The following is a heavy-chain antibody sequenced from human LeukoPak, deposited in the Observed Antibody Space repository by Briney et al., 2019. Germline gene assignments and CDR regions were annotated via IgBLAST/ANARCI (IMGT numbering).Heavy chain of an antibody. Sequence: GGSLRLSCAASGFTFSSYAMHWVRQAPGKGLEWVAVISYDGSNKYYADSVKGRFTISRANSKNTLYLQMNSLRAEDTAVYYCASSFVTAIRNYFDYWGQGTLVTVSS. V-gene: IGHV3-30*04. CDR3: ASSFVTAIRNYFDY. CDR2: ISYDGSNK. D-gene: IGHD2-21*02. CDR1: GFTFSSYA. J-gene: IGHJ4*02.